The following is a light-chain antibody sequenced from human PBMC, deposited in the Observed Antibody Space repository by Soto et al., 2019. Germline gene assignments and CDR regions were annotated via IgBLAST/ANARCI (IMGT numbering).Light chain of an antibody. Sequence: DIQLTQSPSFLSASVGDRVTITCRASQGIRRYLAWYQQKPGRAPKLLMYIASTLQTGVPSRFSGSGSGTEFTLTITSLQPEDFATYYCLQDYNSWTFGQGTKVEI. CDR2: IAS. CDR3: LQDYNSWT. J-gene: IGKJ1*01. CDR1: QGIRRY. V-gene: IGKV1-9*01.